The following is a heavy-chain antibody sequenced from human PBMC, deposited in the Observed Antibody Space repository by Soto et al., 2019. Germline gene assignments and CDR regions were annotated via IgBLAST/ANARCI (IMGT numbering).Heavy chain of an antibody. CDR1: GGTFSSYA. CDR2: IIPIFGTA. J-gene: IGHJ5*02. CDR3: ARETSGGQSNWFDP. Sequence: QVQLVQSGAEVKKPGSSVKVSCKASGGTFSSYAISWVRQAPGQGLEWMGGIIPIFGTANYVQKFQGRVTITADESTSTAYMELSSLRADDTAVYYCARETSGGQSNWFDPWGQGTLVTVSS. D-gene: IGHD1-26*01. V-gene: IGHV1-69*01.